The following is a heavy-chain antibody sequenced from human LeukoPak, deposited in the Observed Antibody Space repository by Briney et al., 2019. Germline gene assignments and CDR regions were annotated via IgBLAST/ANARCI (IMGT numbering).Heavy chain of an antibody. V-gene: IGHV3-21*01. CDR3: ARARGEMAATSYFDY. J-gene: IGHJ4*02. D-gene: IGHD5-24*01. CDR1: GFTFSSYS. CDR2: ISSGSTYI. Sequence: PGGSLRLSCAASGFTFSSYSMNWVRQAPGKGLEWVSSISSGSTYIFYADSLKGRFTVSRDNPKNSLYLQMNSLRAEDTAVYYCARARGEMAATSYFDYWGQGTLVTVSS.